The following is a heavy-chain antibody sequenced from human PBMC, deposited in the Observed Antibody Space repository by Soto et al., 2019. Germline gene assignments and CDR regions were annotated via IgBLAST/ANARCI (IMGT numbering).Heavy chain of an antibody. CDR1: GYTSTSYD. J-gene: IGHJ4*02. CDR2: MNPNSGNT. D-gene: IGHD2-15*01. V-gene: IGHV1-8*01. Sequence: ASVKVSCKASGYTSTSYDINWVRQATGQGLEWMGWMNPNSGNTGYAQKFQGRVTMTRNTSISTAYMELSSLRSEDTAVYYCALHCSGGSCYDYWGQGTLVTVSS. CDR3: ALHCSGGSCYDY.